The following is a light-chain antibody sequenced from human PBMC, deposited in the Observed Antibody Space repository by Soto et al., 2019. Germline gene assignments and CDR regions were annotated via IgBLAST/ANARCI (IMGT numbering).Light chain of an antibody. Sequence: QLTQSPSSLSASVGDRVTITCRASQDISSYLGWYQQKPGKAPKLLIYAASTLQSGVPSRFSGSGSGTDFTLTINSLQPEDFATYFCQQLNNYPSTFGGGTKVEIK. CDR2: AAS. J-gene: IGKJ4*01. CDR3: QQLNNYPST. V-gene: IGKV1-9*01. CDR1: QDISSY.